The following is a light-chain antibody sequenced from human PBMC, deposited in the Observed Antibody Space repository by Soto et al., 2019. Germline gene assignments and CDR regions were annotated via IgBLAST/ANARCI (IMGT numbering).Light chain of an antibody. CDR1: QSVFRGSNNKDC. CDR3: QQFSSPPFFP. V-gene: IGKV4-1*01. J-gene: IGKJ2*01. CDR2: WAS. Sequence: DIVMTQSPDSLAVSLGERATINCKSSQSVFRGSNNKDCLAWYQQKPGQPPKLLLYWASTRESGVPDRFSGSWSGTDFTLTISSLQAEDVAIYYCQQFSSPPFFPFGQGTKLEIK.